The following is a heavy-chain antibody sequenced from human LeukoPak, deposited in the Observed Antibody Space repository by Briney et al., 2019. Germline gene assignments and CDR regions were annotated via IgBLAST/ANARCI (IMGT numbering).Heavy chain of an antibody. J-gene: IGHJ4*02. CDR1: GGSFSGYY. Sequence: SETLSLTCPVYGGSFSGYYWSWIRQPPGKGLEWIGEINHSGSTNYNPYLKSRVTISVDTSKNQFSLKLSSVTAADTAVYYCARGRDYYDSSGYILDWGQGTLVTVSS. CDR3: ARGRDYYDSSGYILD. D-gene: IGHD3-22*01. V-gene: IGHV4-34*01. CDR2: INHSGST.